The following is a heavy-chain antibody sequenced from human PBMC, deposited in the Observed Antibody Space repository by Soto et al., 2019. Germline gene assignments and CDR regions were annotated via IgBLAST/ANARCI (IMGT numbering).Heavy chain of an antibody. CDR2: ISGRDDTT. D-gene: IGHD5-12*01. V-gene: IGHV3-23*04. J-gene: IGHJ3*01. CDR3: EGSWT. Sequence: VQLVESGGDLTQPGGSLRLSCAASGFSVRGYGMSWVRQAPGKALEWVSGISGRDDTTYYTDSVRGRFTISKDTSKNTLYLQMNSLRVEDTAVYHCEGSWTWGQGTMVTVSS. CDR1: GFSVRGYG.